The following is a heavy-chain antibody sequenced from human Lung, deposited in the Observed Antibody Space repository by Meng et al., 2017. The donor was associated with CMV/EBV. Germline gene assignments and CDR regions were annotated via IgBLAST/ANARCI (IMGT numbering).Heavy chain of an antibody. CDR3: ARIGLCSGTTCYTGDYSSRHFDY. Sequence: AISWVRQAPGQGLEWMGGIIPIFGTANYAQNFQGRVTITTDESRSTAYMELSSLRSEDTDVYYCARIGLCSGTTCYTGDYSSRHFDYWGQGTLVTVSS. J-gene: IGHJ4*02. CDR1: A. CDR2: IIPIFGTA. V-gene: IGHV1-69*05. D-gene: IGHD2-2*02.